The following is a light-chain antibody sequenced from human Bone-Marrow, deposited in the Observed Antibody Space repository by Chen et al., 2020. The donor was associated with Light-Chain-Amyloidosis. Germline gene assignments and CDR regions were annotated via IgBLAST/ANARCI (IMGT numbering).Light chain of an antibody. CDR1: QTISSNY. CDR3: QQYGTSPLT. V-gene: IGKV3-20*01. CDR2: GSS. J-gene: IGKJ4*01. Sequence: EIVLMPSPGTLSLSSGEGANLSCRASQTISSNYLTWYQQKFGQAPRLLIYGSSSRATGIPDRFTGSGSGTDFTLTINRLEPEDFAMYYCQQYGTSPLTFGGGTKVEIK.